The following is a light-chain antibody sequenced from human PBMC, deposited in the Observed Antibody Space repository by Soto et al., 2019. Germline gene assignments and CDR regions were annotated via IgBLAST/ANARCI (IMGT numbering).Light chain of an antibody. V-gene: IGLV2-23*01. CDR1: NSDVWAYNL. Sequence: QSALTQPASVSGSPGQSITISCTGTNSDVWAYNLVSWYQQQTGKAPKLLIYEGTKRPSGVSNRFSGSRSGDTASLTISGLQAEDEADYYCCSPSGSRSWVFGGGTKLTVL. J-gene: IGLJ3*02. CDR2: EGT. CDR3: CSPSGSRSWV.